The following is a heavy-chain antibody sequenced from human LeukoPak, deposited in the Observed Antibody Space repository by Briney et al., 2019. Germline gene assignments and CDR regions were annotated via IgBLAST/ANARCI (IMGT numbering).Heavy chain of an antibody. J-gene: IGHJ4*02. D-gene: IGHD1-1*01. CDR3: TRDRGAYNLYDY. CDR1: GFIFSDYY. CDR2: IRSKAYGETA. V-gene: IGHV3-49*03. Sequence: PGGSLRLSCEASGFIFSDYYMSWIRQAPGKGLEWVGFIRSKAYGETADYAASVKGRFTISRDDSKATAYLQMNSLKTEDTAVYHCTRDRGAYNLYDYWDQGTLVTVSS.